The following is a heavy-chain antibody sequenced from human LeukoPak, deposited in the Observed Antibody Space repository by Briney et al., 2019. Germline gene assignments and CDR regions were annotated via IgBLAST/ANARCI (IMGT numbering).Heavy chain of an antibody. Sequence: GESLQISCKGSGYRFTTYWIGWVRQMPGKGLEWMGIIYPGDSDTRYSPSFQGQVTISADKSISTAYLQWSSLKASDTAMYYCARTRGAAWGYFDYWGQGTLVTVSS. CDR1: GYRFTTYW. V-gene: IGHV5-51*01. CDR2: IYPGDSDT. J-gene: IGHJ4*02. D-gene: IGHD2-15*01. CDR3: ARTRGAAWGYFDY.